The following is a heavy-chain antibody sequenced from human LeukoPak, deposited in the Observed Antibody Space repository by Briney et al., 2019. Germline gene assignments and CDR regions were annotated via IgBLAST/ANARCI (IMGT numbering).Heavy chain of an antibody. D-gene: IGHD3-3*01. CDR2: IGGRDDKT. V-gene: IGHV3-23*01. J-gene: IGHJ4*02. CDR3: AKDPNPLYDFWTGYK. CDR1: GFTLPGHT. Sequence: PGGSLRLSCAASGFTLPGHTMTWLRQAPGKGLEWVSIIGGRDDKTYYADSVKGWFTISRDNPRNILHLQLNSLRAEDTAVYYCAKDPNPLYDFWTGYKWGQGTLVTVSS.